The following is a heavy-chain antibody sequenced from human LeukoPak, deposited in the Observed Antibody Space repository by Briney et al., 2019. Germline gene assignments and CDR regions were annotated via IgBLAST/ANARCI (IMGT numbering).Heavy chain of an antibody. CDR3: ARAPVAGSSGPNWFDP. V-gene: IGHV4-59*12. J-gene: IGHJ5*02. CDR2: IYYSGST. D-gene: IGHD6-19*01. CDR1: GGSISTFY. Sequence: SETLSLTCTVSGGSISTFYWSWIRQPPGKGLEWIGYIYYSGSTNYNPSLKSRVTMSVDTSKNQSSLKLTSVTAADTAVYYCARAPVAGSSGPNWFDPWGQGTLVTVSS.